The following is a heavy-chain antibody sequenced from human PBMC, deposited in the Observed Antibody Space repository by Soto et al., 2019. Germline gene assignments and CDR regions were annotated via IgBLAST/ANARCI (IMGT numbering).Heavy chain of an antibody. CDR3: ATVETPGGGPPASPTPQAFVV. J-gene: IGHJ3*01. Sequence: VQLVQSGAEVKKPGSSVKVSCKASGGTFNTYIITWVRQAPGQGLEWMGGIIPSFGTANYAPKFRGRVTITADDSTTTVYMDVSSLRSEDTAVYFCATVETPGGGPPASPTPQAFVVWGQGTEVTVSS. CDR1: GGTFNTYI. V-gene: IGHV1-69*01. D-gene: IGHD2-21*02. CDR2: IIPSFGTA.